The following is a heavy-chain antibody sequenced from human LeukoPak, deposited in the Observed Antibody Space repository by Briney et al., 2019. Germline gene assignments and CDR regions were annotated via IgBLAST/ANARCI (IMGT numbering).Heavy chain of an antibody. V-gene: IGHV4-4*07. J-gene: IGHJ3*02. CDR3: ARRYCSSTSCYGEDAFGI. CDR1: GGSISSYY. Sequence: NTSETLSLTCTVSGGSISSYYWSWIRQPAGKGLEWIGRIYTSGSTNYNPSLKSRVTMSVDTSKNQFSLKLSSVTAADTAVYYCARRYCSSTSCYGEDAFGIWGQGTMVTVSS. D-gene: IGHD2-2*01. CDR2: IYTSGST.